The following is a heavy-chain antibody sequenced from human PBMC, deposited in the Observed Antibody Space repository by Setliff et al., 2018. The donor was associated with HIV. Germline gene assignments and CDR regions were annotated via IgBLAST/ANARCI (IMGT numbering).Heavy chain of an antibody. CDR3: ARDPGYKSTWYGVFDI. CDR1: GYTFSDYY. Sequence: ASVKVSCKASGYTFSDYYMHWVRQAPGQGLEWMGWINPNSGGTNYAQRFQGRVNMTRDTSISTTYRELSRLRSDDTAVYYCARDPGYKSTWYGVFDIWGKGTMVTVAS. J-gene: IGHJ3*02. D-gene: IGHD6-13*01. CDR2: INPNSGGT. V-gene: IGHV1-2*02.